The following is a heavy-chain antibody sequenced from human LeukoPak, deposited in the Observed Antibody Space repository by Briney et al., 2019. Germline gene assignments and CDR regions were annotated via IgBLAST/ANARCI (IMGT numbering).Heavy chain of an antibody. CDR1: GGSISSYY. J-gene: IGHJ5*02. CDR2: IYYSGST. D-gene: IGHD3-10*01. CDR3: AREVWREFNWFDP. V-gene: IGHV4-59*01. Sequence: PSETLSLTCTVSGGSISSYYWSWIRQPPGKGLEWIGYIYYSGSTNYKPSLKSRVTISVDTSKNQLSLKLSSVTAADTAVYYCAREVWREFNWFDPWGQGTLVTVSS.